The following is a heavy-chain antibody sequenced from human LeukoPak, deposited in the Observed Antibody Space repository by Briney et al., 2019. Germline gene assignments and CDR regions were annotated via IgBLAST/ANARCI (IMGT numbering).Heavy chain of an antibody. CDR3: ARDLNKSSGWYLFGPNYYYYGMDV. CDR2: IRQDGREK. J-gene: IGHJ6*02. D-gene: IGHD6-19*01. CDR1: GLSLDKSW. Sequence: GGSLRLSCVASGLSLDKSWMTWVRQAPGKGLEWVANIRQDGREKDLVDSVKGRFTISRDDATSSVYLQMNSLRAEDTAVYYCARDLNKSSGWYLFGPNYYYYGMDVWGQGTTVTVSS. V-gene: IGHV3-7*01.